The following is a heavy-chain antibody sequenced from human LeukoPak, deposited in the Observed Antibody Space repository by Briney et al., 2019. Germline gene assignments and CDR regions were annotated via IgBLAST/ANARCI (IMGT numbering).Heavy chain of an antibody. CDR3: ARTYDSSGYCFDY. Sequence: GGSLRLSCAASGFTFSDYYMSWIRQALGKGLEWASYISSSGSTIYYADSVKGRFTISRDNAKNSLYLQMNSLRAEDTAVYYCARTYDSSGYCFDYWGQGTLVTVSS. CDR2: ISSSGSTI. J-gene: IGHJ4*02. V-gene: IGHV3-11*01. D-gene: IGHD3-22*01. CDR1: GFTFSDYY.